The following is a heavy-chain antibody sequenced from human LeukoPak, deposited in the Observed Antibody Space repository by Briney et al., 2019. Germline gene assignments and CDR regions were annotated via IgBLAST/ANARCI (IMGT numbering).Heavy chain of an antibody. Sequence: GGSLRLSCVASGFTFRSHSMNWVRQAPGKGLEWVSSISSSSSYIYYGDSVKGRFTFSRDNAKKSLYLQMNSLRAEDTAVYYCARDSVTVLTPDNWYFDLWGRGTLVTVSS. CDR1: GFTFRSHS. CDR3: ARDSVTVLTPDNWYFDL. V-gene: IGHV3-21*01. J-gene: IGHJ2*01. D-gene: IGHD2-8*01. CDR2: ISSSSSYI.